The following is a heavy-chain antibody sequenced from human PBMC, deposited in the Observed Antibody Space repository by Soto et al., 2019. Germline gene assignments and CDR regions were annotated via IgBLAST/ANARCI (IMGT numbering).Heavy chain of an antibody. CDR2: ISYDSSNK. J-gene: IGHJ4*02. CDR1: GFTFSYG. V-gene: IGHV3-30*18. Sequence: VQLLESGGGLIQPGGSLRLSCAASGFTFSYGIHWLRQAPGKGLEWVAYISYDSSNKFYGDSVKGRFTISRDNSKNTHFLQMNIQRAEDTAVYYCAKLVIGYCSGNTCDDYWGQGTLVAVSS. CDR3: AKLVIGYCSGNTCDDY. D-gene: IGHD2-15*01.